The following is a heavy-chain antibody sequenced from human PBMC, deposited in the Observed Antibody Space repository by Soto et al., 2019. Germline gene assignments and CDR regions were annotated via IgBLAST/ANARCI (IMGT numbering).Heavy chain of an antibody. CDR3: VREPWGFSGTWYDY. Sequence: GGSLRLSCAASQFSFSSYWMHWVRQVPGKGPAWVSRINHDGSKTEYADSVKGRFTISRDNTNNTLYLQMNRLRVEDTAMYYCVREPWGFSGTWYDYWGQGTLVTVSS. D-gene: IGHD6-13*01. CDR1: QFSFSSYW. CDR2: INHDGSKT. V-gene: IGHV3-74*01. J-gene: IGHJ4*02.